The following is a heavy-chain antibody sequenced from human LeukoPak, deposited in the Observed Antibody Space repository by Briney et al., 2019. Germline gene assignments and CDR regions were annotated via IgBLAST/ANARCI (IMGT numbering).Heavy chain of an antibody. D-gene: IGHD3-10*01. CDR2: IYYRGST. J-gene: IGHJ6*03. Sequence: SETLSLTCTVAGGFISGLYWSWIRQPPGKGLEWIGYIYYRGSTNYSPSFKSRVTMSVDTSRNQFSLRLTSVTAADTAVYYCARDKFGEDYMDVWGKGTTVTVSS. CDR1: GGFISGLY. CDR3: ARDKFGEDYMDV. V-gene: IGHV4-59*11.